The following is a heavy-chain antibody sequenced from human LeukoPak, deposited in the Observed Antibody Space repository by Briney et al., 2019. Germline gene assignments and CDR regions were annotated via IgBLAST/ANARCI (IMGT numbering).Heavy chain of an antibody. J-gene: IGHJ4*02. Sequence: GESLKISCKGSGYSFTSYWIGWVRQMPGKGLEWMGIIYPGDSDTRYSPSFQGQVTISADKSISTAYLQWSSLKASDTAMYYCATYYDSSGYYFEYWGQGTLVTVSS. CDR2: IYPGDSDT. D-gene: IGHD3-22*01. V-gene: IGHV5-51*01. CDR3: ATYYDSSGYYFEY. CDR1: GYSFTSYW.